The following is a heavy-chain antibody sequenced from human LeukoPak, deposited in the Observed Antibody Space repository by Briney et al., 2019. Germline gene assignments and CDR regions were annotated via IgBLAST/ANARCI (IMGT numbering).Heavy chain of an antibody. D-gene: IGHD2-15*01. J-gene: IGHJ4*02. V-gene: IGHV3-43*01. CDR1: GFTFDVYT. CDR2: LTWNADRT. CDR3: ARDIAVAATGGAFDY. Sequence: GGSLRLSCAASGFTFDVYTMYWVRQPPGKGLEWVSLLTWNADRTYYADSVKGRFTISRDNSKNSLYLQMNSLKIEDTALYYCARDIAVAATGGAFDYWGQGTLVTVSS.